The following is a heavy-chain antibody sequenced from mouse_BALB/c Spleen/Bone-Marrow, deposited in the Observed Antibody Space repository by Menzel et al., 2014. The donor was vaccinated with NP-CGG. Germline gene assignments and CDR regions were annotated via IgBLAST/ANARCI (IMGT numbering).Heavy chain of an antibody. CDR3: ARDWDWYFDV. J-gene: IGHJ1*01. Sequence: VQGVESGPGLVAPSQSLSIPCTVSGFSLTSYGVHWVRQPPGKGLEWLGVIWAGGSTNYNSALMSRLSISKDNSKSQVFLKMNSLQTDDTAVYYCARDWDWYFDVWGAGTTVTVSS. V-gene: IGHV2-9*02. CDR1: GFSLTSYG. CDR2: IWAGGST. D-gene: IGHD4-1*01.